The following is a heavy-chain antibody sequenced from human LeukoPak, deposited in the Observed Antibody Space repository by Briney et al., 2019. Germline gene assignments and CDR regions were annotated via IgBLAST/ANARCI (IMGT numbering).Heavy chain of an antibody. V-gene: IGHV6-1*01. D-gene: IGHD2-21*02. J-gene: IGHJ4*02. Sequence: SQTLSLTCALSGDTVSSNSAAWNWIRQSPSRGLEWLGRTYYRSKWYNDYAVSVKSRITINPDTSKNQFSLQLNSVTPEDTAVYYCARAGGDSWYFGYWGQGTLVTVSS. CDR1: GDTVSSNSAA. CDR2: TYYRSKWYN. CDR3: ARAGGDSWYFGY.